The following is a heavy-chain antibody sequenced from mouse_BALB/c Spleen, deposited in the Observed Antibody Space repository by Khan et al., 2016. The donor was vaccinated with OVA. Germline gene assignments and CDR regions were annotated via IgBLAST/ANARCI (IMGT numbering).Heavy chain of an antibody. V-gene: IGHV1-26*01. D-gene: IGHD2-14*01. Sequence: VQLQQSGPDLVKPGASVKISCKASGYSFTVSYMIWVKQSHGKSPEWIGRVNPNNGDTNYNQKFKDKAILTVDNSSTTAYMELRSLTSEDAVVVYWARGYEFFAHWGQGTLVTVSA. CDR3: ARGYEFFAH. J-gene: IGHJ3*01. CDR1: GYSFTVSY. CDR2: VNPNNGDT.